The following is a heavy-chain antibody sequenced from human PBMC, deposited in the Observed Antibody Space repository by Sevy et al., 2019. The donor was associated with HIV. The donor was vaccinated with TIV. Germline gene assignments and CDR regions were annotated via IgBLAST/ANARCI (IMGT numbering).Heavy chain of an antibody. CDR1: GFTFSSYA. CDR2: ISHSGDNT. Sequence: GGSLRLSCAASGFTFSSYAMNWVRQAPGKGLEWVSTISHSGDNTNYADSVKGRFIISRDNSENTLYLQMNSLRAEDTALYYCAGRKVGDFWSGSVRGPWAGGPLFDYWGQGTLVTVSS. J-gene: IGHJ4*02. CDR3: AGRKVGDFWSGSVRGPWAGGPLFDY. V-gene: IGHV3-23*01. D-gene: IGHD3-3*01.